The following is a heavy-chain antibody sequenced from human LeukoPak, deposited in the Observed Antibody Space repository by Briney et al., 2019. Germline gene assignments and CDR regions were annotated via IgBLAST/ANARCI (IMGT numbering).Heavy chain of an antibody. CDR2: ISGSGGRS. CDR3: ATERGYSYGYGRFDY. J-gene: IGHJ4*02. V-gene: IGHV3-23*01. D-gene: IGHD5-18*01. Sequence: PGGSLRLSCAASGFTFSSYSMNWVRQAPGKGLEWVSAISGSGGRSYYAASVKGRFTISRDNSKNTLYLQMNSLRAEDTAVYYCATERGYSYGYGRFDYWGQGTLVTVSS. CDR1: GFTFSSYS.